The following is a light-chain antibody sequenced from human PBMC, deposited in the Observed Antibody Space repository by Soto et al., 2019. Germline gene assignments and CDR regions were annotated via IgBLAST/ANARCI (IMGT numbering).Light chain of an antibody. J-gene: IGLJ1*01. CDR3: SSFTTYNTRV. CDR2: EVN. Sequence: QSALTQPASVSGSPGQSIAISFTGTNSDVGAYNFVSWYQQYPGKAPKLIIHEVNNRPSGVSDRFSGSKSGNTASLTISGLQADDEADYYCSSFTTYNTRVFGTGTKLTVL. CDR1: NSDVGAYNF. V-gene: IGLV2-14*01.